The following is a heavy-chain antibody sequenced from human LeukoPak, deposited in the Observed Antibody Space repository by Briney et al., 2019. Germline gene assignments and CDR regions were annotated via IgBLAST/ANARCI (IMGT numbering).Heavy chain of an antibody. CDR2: IYSGGST. Sequence: GGSLRLSCAASGFTVSSNYMSWVRQAPGKGLEWVSVIYSGGSTYYADSVKGRFTISRDNSKNTLYLQMNSLRAEDTAVYYCAREGTLTADLAGYWGQGTLVTVSS. V-gene: IGHV3-53*01. J-gene: IGHJ4*02. CDR1: GFTVSSNY. D-gene: IGHD3-10*01. CDR3: AREGTLTADLAGY.